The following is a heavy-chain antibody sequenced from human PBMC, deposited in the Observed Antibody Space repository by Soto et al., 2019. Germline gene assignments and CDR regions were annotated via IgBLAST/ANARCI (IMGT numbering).Heavy chain of an antibody. Sequence: EVQLVESGGGLVQPGGSLRLSCAASGFTFSSYWMHWVRQAPGKGLVWVSRINSDGSSTSYADSVKGRFTISRDNAKNTLYLQMNSLRAEDTAVYYCARDFYGDYDNTVTDYWGQGTLVTVSS. CDR2: INSDGSST. V-gene: IGHV3-74*01. CDR3: ARDFYGDYDNTVTDY. J-gene: IGHJ4*02. D-gene: IGHD4-17*01. CDR1: GFTFSSYW.